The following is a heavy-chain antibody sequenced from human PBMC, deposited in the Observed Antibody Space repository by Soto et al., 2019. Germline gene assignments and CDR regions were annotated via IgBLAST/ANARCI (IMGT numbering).Heavy chain of an antibody. Sequence: QVQLQESGPGLVKPSGTLSLTCAVSSGSISSSNWWSWVRQPPGKGLEWIGEIYHSGRTNYSPSHKRLVSRAVDESKIQFSLKPSSVAAADTAVYYCARELLITMVRGASRIGDFDIWGQGTMVTVSS. D-gene: IGHD3-10*01. J-gene: IGHJ3*02. CDR1: SGSISSSNW. V-gene: IGHV4-4*02. CDR3: ARELLITMVRGASRIGDFDI. CDR2: IYHSGRT.